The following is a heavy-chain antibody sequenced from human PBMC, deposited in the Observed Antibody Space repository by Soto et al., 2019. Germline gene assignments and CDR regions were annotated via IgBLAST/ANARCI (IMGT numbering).Heavy chain of an antibody. CDR1: GYTFTGYY. Sequence: RASVKVSCKXSGYTFTGYYMHWVRQAPGQGLEWMGWINPNSGGTNYAQKFQGRVTMTRDTSISTAYMELSRLRSDDTAVYYCAVLGYCSGGSCYLARYYYYGMDVWGQGTTVTVSS. V-gene: IGHV1-2*02. J-gene: IGHJ6*02. D-gene: IGHD2-15*01. CDR2: INPNSGGT. CDR3: AVLGYCSGGSCYLARYYYYGMDV.